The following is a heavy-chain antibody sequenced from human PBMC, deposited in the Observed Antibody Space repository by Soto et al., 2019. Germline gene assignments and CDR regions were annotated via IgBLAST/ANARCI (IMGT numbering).Heavy chain of an antibody. Sequence: TSETLSLTCAVSGYSISSGYYWGWIRQPPGKGLEWIGSIYHSGSTYYNPSLKSRVTISVDTSKNQFSLKLSSVTAADTAVYYCARLGCSGGSCYSDTWFDPWGQVTLVTVS. J-gene: IGHJ5*02. CDR2: IYHSGST. V-gene: IGHV4-38-2*01. CDR1: GYSISSGYY. D-gene: IGHD2-15*01. CDR3: ARLGCSGGSCYSDTWFDP.